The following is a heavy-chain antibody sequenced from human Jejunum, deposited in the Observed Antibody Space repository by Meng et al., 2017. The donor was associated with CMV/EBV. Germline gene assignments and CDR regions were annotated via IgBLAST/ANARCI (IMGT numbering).Heavy chain of an antibody. CDR2: LSASGGST. D-gene: IGHD5-12*01. Sequence: FRNDAMNWVRQAPGKGLEWVSGLSASGGSTYYADSVKGRFTISRDNSNSTLYLQINSLRAEDTAVYYCAKDRYSGYAPNDTFEIWGQGTKVTVSS. CDR1: FRNDA. CDR3: AKDRYSGYAPNDTFEI. J-gene: IGHJ3*02. V-gene: IGHV3-23*01.